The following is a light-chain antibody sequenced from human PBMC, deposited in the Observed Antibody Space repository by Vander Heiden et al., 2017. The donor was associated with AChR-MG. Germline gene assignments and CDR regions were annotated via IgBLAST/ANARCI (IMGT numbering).Light chain of an antibody. CDR1: QSVRSN. CDR2: GAS. Sequence: EIVMTQSPATLSVSPGERATLSCRASQSVRSNLAWYQQKPGQAPWRLISGASTRATDIPARFSGSGSGTDFTLTISSLQSEDSAVYYCQQYNEWPPTFGGGTKVEIK. J-gene: IGKJ4*01. V-gene: IGKV3-15*01. CDR3: QQYNEWPPT.